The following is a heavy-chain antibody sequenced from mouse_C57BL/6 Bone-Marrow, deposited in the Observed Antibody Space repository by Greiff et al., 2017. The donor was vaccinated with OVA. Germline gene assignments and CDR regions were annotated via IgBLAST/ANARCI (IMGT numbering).Heavy chain of an antibody. Sequence: QVQLQQPGAELVRPGSSVKLSCKASGYTFTSYWMHWVKQRPIQGLEWIGNIDPSDSETHYNQKFKDKATLTVDKSSSTAYMQLSSLTSEDSAVYYCAREGDYGHPFYAMDYWGQGTSVTVSS. V-gene: IGHV1-52*01. CDR1: GYTFTSYW. CDR2: IDPSDSET. J-gene: IGHJ4*01. D-gene: IGHD2-4*01. CDR3: AREGDYGHPFYAMDY.